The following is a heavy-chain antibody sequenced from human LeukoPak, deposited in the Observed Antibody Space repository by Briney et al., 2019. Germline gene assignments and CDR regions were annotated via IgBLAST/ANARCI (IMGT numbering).Heavy chain of an antibody. CDR2: ISDSGGST. D-gene: IGHD2-15*01. J-gene: IGHJ6*02. Sequence: PGGSLRLSCSASGFPFSSYAMEWVRQAPGKGLEYVSAISDSGGSTYYADSVKGRFTTSRDNSKNTLYLQMSSLRAEDTAVYFCVRGYSFGPYGMDVWGQGTTVTVSS. CDR3: VRGYSFGPYGMDV. CDR1: GFPFSSYA. V-gene: IGHV3-64D*09.